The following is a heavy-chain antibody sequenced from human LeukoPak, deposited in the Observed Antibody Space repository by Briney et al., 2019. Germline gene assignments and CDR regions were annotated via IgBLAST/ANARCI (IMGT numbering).Heavy chain of an antibody. V-gene: IGHV4-39*07. CDR3: ASLLGYCSGNRCPSSANYYYYMDV. Sequence: ASETLSLTCTVSGGSISTSNYYWGWIRQPPGKGLEWIGNIFYSGSTYYNPSLKSRVTMSIDTSKNQFSLKVNSVTAADTAVYYCASLLGYCSGNRCPSSANYYYYMDVWGKGTTVTVSS. CDR1: GGSISTSNYY. D-gene: IGHD2-15*01. CDR2: IFYSGST. J-gene: IGHJ6*03.